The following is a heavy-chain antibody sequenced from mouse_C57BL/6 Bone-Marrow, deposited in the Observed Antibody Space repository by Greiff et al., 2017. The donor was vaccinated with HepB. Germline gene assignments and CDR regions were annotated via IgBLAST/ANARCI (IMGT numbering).Heavy chain of an antibody. Sequence: EVKSVESGGGLVQPGGSMKLSCVASGFTFSNYWMNWVRQSPEKGLEWVAQIRLKSDNYATHYAESVKGRFTISRDDSKSSVYLQMNNLRAEDTGIYYCTTLYYDYDRFAYWGQGTLVTVSA. D-gene: IGHD2-4*01. CDR2: IRLKSDNYAT. J-gene: IGHJ3*01. CDR1: GFTFSNYW. CDR3: TTLYYDYDRFAY. V-gene: IGHV6-3*01.